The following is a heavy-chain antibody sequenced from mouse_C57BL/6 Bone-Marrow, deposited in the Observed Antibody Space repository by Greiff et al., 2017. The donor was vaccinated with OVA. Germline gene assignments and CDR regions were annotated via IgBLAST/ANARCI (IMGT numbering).Heavy chain of an antibody. J-gene: IGHJ1*03. D-gene: IGHD1-1*01. Sequence: QVQLQQSGAELVKPGASVKLSCKASGYTFTSYWMQWVKQRPGQGLEWIGEIDPSDSYTNYNQKFKGKATLTVDTSSSTAYMQLSSLTSEDSAVYYWASEAYYYGSSYDWYFDVWGTGTTVTVSS. CDR1: GYTFTSYW. V-gene: IGHV1-50*01. CDR2: IDPSDSYT. CDR3: ASEAYYYGSSYDWYFDV.